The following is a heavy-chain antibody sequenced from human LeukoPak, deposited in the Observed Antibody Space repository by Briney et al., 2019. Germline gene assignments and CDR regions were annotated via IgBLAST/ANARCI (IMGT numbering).Heavy chain of an antibody. CDR2: IYYSGST. V-gene: IGHV4-59*01. CDR3: ARSGEIWFDP. Sequence: SETLSLTCTVSGGSISSYYWSWLRQPPGKGLEWIGYIYYSGSTNYNPSLKSRVTISVDTSKNQFSLKLTSVTTADTAVYYCARSGEIWFDPWGEGTLVTVSS. CDR1: GGSISSYY. D-gene: IGHD5-12*01. J-gene: IGHJ5*02.